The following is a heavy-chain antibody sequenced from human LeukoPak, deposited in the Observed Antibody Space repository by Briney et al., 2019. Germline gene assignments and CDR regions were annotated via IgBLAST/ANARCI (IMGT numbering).Heavy chain of an antibody. Sequence: SQTLSLTCSVSGGSISSSGYYWSWIRQHPGKGLEWIGYIFYSGSTDYNPSLKSRVAISLDASKSQFSLKLSSVTAADTAVYYCAGERRRGSYYFDYWGQGTLVTVSS. J-gene: IGHJ4*02. CDR1: GGSISSSGYY. CDR2: IFYSGST. V-gene: IGHV4-31*03. CDR3: AGERRRGSYYFDY.